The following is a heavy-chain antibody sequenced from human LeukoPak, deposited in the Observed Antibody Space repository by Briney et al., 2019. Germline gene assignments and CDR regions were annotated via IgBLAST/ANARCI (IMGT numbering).Heavy chain of an antibody. J-gene: IGHJ4*02. D-gene: IGHD5-12*01. Sequence: GGSLRLSCAASGFTFSSYAMSWVRQAPGKGLEGVSAISGSGGSTYYADSVKGRFTISRDNSKNTLYLQMNSLRAEDTAVYYCAKDLDGGYDRGGGYWGQGTLVTVSS. CDR1: GFTFSSYA. V-gene: IGHV3-23*01. CDR2: ISGSGGST. CDR3: AKDLDGGYDRGGGY.